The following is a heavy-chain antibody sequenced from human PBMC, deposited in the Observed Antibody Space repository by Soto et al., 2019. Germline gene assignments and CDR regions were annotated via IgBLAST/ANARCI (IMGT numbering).Heavy chain of an antibody. CDR3: ARDGHGLAPYALDV. CDR1: GFTFSGHA. CDR2: IWYDGSNK. V-gene: IGHV3-33*01. Sequence: QAQLVESGGGVAQPGRSLRLSCTVSGFTFSGHAMHWVRQAPGKGLEWVTQIWYDGSNKYYAESVKGRFTISRDNSKNTLYLQMNSLRVEDTAVYYCARDGHGLAPYALDVWGQGTSVTVSS. D-gene: IGHD6-19*01. J-gene: IGHJ6*02.